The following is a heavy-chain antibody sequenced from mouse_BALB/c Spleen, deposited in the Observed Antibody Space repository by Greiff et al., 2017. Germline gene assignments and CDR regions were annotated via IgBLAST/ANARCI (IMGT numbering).Heavy chain of an antibody. V-gene: IGHV3-6*02. CDR3: AQFITGTAY. CDR2: ISYDGSN. J-gene: IGHJ3*01. Sequence: VQLQQSGPGLVKPSQSLSLTCSVTGYSITSGYYWNWIRQFPGNKLEWMGYISYDGSNNYNPSLKNRISITRDTSKNQFFLKLNSVTTEDTATYYCAQFITGTAYWGQGTLVTVSA. D-gene: IGHD1-1*01. CDR1: GYSITSGYY.